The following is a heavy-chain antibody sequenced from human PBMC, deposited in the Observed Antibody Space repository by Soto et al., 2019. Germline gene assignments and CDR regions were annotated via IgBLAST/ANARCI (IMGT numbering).Heavy chain of an antibody. J-gene: IGHJ4*02. CDR3: TTDGGIVGATQGFDY. V-gene: IGHV3-15*01. CDR2: IKSKTDGGTT. D-gene: IGHD1-26*01. CDR1: GFTFSNAW. Sequence: PGGSLRLSCAASGFTFSNAWMSWVRQAPGKGLEWVGRIKSKTDGGTTDYAAPVKGRFTISRDDSKNTLYLQMNSLKTEDTAVYYCTTDGGIVGATQGFDYWGQGTLVTVSS.